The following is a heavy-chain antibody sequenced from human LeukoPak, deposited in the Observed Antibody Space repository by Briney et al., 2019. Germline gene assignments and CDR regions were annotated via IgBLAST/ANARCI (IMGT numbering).Heavy chain of an antibody. CDR1: GYSFTSYW. Sequence: GESLKISCKGSGYSFTSYWIGWVRQMPGKGLEWMGIIYPGDSDTRYSPSFQGQATISADKSISTAYLQWSSLKASDTAMYYCARTLGTSVPDTAMGREPFDYWGQGTLVTVSS. V-gene: IGHV5-51*01. CDR2: IYPGDSDT. CDR3: ARTLGTSVPDTAMGREPFDY. J-gene: IGHJ4*02. D-gene: IGHD5-18*01.